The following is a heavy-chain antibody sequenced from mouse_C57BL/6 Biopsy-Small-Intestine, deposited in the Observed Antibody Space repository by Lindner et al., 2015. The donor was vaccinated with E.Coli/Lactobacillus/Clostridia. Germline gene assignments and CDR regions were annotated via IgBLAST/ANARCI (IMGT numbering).Heavy chain of an antibody. J-gene: IGHJ4*01. D-gene: IGHD1-1*01. CDR3: VRTTVVAGTMDY. V-gene: IGHV10-3*01. CDR2: IRSKSSNYAT. Sequence: VQLQESGGGLVQPKGSLKLSCAASGFTFNTYATHWVRQAPGKGLEWVARIRSKSSNYATYYADSVKDRFTISRDDSQSMLYLQMNNLKTEDTAMYYCVRTTVVAGTMDYWGQGTSVTVSS. CDR1: GFTFNTYA.